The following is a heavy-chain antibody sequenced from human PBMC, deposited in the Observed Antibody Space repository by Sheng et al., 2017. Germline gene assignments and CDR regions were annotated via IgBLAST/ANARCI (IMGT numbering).Heavy chain of an antibody. CDR3: ARFSGWLRFGSYAFDI. J-gene: IGHJ3*02. Sequence: QVQLQQWGAGLLKPSETLSLTCAVYGGSFSGYYWSWIRQPPGKGLEWIGEINHSGSTNYNPSLKSRVTISVDTSKNQFSLKLSSVTAADTAVYYCARFSGWLRFGSYAFDIWGQGQWSPSLQ. V-gene: IGHV4-34*01. CDR2: INHSGST. D-gene: IGHD5-12*01. CDR1: GGSFSGYY.